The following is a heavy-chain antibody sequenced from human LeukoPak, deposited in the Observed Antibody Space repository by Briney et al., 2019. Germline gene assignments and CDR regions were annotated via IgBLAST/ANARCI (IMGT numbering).Heavy chain of an antibody. Sequence: PSETLSLTCTVSGGSISSYYWSWIRQPPGKGLEWIGYIYYSGSTNYKSSLKSRVTISVDTSKNQFSLKLSSVTPADTAVYYCARTTEGGYSYGYFYYYYMDVWGKGTTVTISS. J-gene: IGHJ6*03. V-gene: IGHV4-59*01. D-gene: IGHD5-18*01. CDR2: IYYSGST. CDR3: ARTTEGGYSYGYFYYYYMDV. CDR1: GGSISSYY.